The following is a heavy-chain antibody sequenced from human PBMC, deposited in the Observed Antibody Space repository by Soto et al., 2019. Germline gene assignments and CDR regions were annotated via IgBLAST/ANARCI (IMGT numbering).Heavy chain of an antibody. CDR3: ARLEDTAMVVSIFDY. CDR1: GYSFTSYW. J-gene: IGHJ4*02. D-gene: IGHD5-18*01. CDR2: IYPGDSDT. Sequence: EVQLVQSGAEVKKPGESLKISCKGSGYSFTSYWIGWVRQMPGKGLEWMGIIYPGDSDTRYSASFQGQVTISADKSISTAYLQWSSLKASDTSKYYCARLEDTAMVVSIFDYWGQGTLVTVYS. V-gene: IGHV5-51*01.